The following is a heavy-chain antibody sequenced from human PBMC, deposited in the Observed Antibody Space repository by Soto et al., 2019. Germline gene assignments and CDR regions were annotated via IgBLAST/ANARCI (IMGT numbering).Heavy chain of an antibody. D-gene: IGHD6-19*01. CDR1: GFTFSSYA. CDR2: ISGSGDST. Sequence: EVQLLESGGGLVQPGGSLRLSCAASGFTFSSYAMNWVRQAPGKGLEWVSVISGSGDSTYYADSEKGRFTISRDNSKNTLYLQMTSLRAEETSVYYCASRSSGWYFDYWGQGTLITVSS. CDR3: ASRSSGWYFDY. J-gene: IGHJ4*02. V-gene: IGHV3-23*01.